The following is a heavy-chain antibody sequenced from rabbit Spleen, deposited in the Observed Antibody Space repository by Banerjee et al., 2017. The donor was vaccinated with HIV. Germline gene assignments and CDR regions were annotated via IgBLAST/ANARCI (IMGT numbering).Heavy chain of an antibody. V-gene: IGHV1S45*01. J-gene: IGHJ6*01. CDR1: GFSFSNKAV. D-gene: IGHD8-1*01. CDR3: ARDTGSSFSSYGMDL. CDR2: INAATGKP. Sequence: QQRLVESGGGLVKPGASLTLTCKASGFSFSNKAVMCWVRQAPGKGLEWIACINAATGKPVYATWAKGRFTISRTSSTTVTLRMTSLTAADRAAYFCARDTGSSFSSYGMDLWGPGTLVTVS.